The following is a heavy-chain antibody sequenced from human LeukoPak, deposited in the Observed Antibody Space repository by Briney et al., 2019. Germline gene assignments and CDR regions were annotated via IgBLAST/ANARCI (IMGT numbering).Heavy chain of an antibody. CDR3: ARDGDGDYVFSYYFDY. D-gene: IGHD4-17*01. CDR1: GFTFSNYN. Sequence: PGGSLRLSCAASGFTFSNYNMNWVRQAPGKGLEWVSSISTSSSYIYYADSVKGRFTISRDNAKKSLYLQMNSLRAEDTAVYYCARDGDGDYVFSYYFDYWGQGTLVTVSS. J-gene: IGHJ4*02. V-gene: IGHV3-21*01. CDR2: ISTSSSYI.